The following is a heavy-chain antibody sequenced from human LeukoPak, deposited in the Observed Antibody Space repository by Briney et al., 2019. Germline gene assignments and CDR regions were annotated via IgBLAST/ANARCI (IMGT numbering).Heavy chain of an antibody. V-gene: IGHV3-30-3*01. D-gene: IGHD2-2*02. CDR2: ISYEGSNK. CDR1: GFTFSSYA. J-gene: IGHJ4*02. CDR3: ARDGHRYCSSTSCYTLAHFDY. Sequence: GRSLRLSCAASGFTFSSYAMHWVRQAPGKGLEWVAVISYEGSNKYYADSVKGRFTISRDNSKNTLYLQMNSLRAEDTAVYYCARDGHRYCSSTSCYTLAHFDYWGQGTLVTVSS.